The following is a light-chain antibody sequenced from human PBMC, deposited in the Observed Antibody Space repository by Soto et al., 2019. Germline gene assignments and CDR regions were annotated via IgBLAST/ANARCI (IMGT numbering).Light chain of an antibody. CDR1: QIGNTNY. CDR2: RVF. V-gene: IGKV3-20*01. CDR3: QHYGHPRWT. J-gene: IGKJ1*01. Sequence: EMVLTQSPGTLSLSPGERATLHCRASQIGNTNYLAWYQQRPGQPPRLLIYRVFTRANGTPDRFSGSGSGTDFTLTLSRLAPEDSALYYCQHYGHPRWTFGPGTRVEIK.